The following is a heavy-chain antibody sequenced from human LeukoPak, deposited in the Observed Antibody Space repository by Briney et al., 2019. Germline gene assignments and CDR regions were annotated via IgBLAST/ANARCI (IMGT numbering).Heavy chain of an antibody. J-gene: IGHJ4*02. CDR2: IYHSGST. V-gene: IGHV4-30-2*01. Sequence: SETLSLTCAASGGSISSGGYSWSWIRPPPGKGLEWRGYIYHSGSTYYNPSLKSRVTISIDESKNQFSLKLSSVTAADTAVYYCARGGYDWGSVYYFDYWGQGTLVTVSS. D-gene: IGHD5-12*01. CDR1: GGSISSGGYS. CDR3: ARGGYDWGSVYYFDY.